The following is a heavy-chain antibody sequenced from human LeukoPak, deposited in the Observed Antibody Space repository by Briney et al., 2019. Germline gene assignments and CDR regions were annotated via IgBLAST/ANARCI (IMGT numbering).Heavy chain of an antibody. V-gene: IGHV4-34*01. CDR3: ARGRNYYYDSSLGY. CDR2: INHSGST. Sequence: SETLSLTCAVYGGSFSGYYWSWIRQPPGKGLEWIGEINHSGSTNYNPSLKSRVTISVDTSKNQFPLKLSSVTAADTAVYYCARGRNYYYDSSLGYWGQGTLVTVSS. D-gene: IGHD3-22*01. J-gene: IGHJ4*02. CDR1: GGSFSGYY.